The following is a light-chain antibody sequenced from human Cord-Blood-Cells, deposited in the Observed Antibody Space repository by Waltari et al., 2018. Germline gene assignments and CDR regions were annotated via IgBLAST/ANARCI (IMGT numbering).Light chain of an antibody. J-gene: IGLJ2*01. Sequence: QSALTQPPSASGSPGQSVTISCTGTSSDVGGYNYVSWYQQHPGKAPTLMIYEVSKRPSGVPDRFSGSKSGNTASLTVSGLQAEDEADYYCSSYAGSNNWDVVFGGGTKLTVL. CDR2: EVS. V-gene: IGLV2-8*01. CDR3: SSYAGSNNWDVV. CDR1: SSDVGGYNY.